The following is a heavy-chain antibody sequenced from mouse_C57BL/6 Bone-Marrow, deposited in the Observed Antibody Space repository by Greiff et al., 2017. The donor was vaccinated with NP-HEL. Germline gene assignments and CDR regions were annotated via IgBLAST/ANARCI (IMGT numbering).Heavy chain of an antibody. D-gene: IGHD2-3*01. Sequence: VQLQQSGPELVKPGASVKISCKASGYTFTDYYMNWVKQSHGKSLEWIGDINPNNGGTSYNQKFKGKATLTVDKSSSTAYMELRSLTSEDSAVYYCARWLLRRAYWGQGTLVTVSA. J-gene: IGHJ3*01. CDR2: INPNNGGT. CDR1: GYTFTDYY. CDR3: ARWLLRRAY. V-gene: IGHV1-26*01.